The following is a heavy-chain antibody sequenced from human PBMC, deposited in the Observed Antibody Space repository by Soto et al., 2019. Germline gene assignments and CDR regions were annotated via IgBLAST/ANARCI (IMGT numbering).Heavy chain of an antibody. CDR3: ARGHSSSGSGSYYPEQTFDY. D-gene: IGHD3-10*01. CDR1: GGSISSYY. CDR2: IYYSGST. V-gene: IGHV4-59*01. Sequence: SETLSLTCTVSGGSISSYYWSWIRQPPGKGLEWIGYIYYSGSTNYNPSLKSRVTISVDTSKNQFSLKLSSVTAADTAVYYCARGHSSSGSGSYYPEQTFDYWGQGTLVTVSS. J-gene: IGHJ4*02.